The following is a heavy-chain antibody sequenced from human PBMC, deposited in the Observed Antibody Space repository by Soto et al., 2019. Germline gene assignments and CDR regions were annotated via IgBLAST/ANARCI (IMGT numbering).Heavy chain of an antibody. Sequence: GGSLRLSCAASGFTFSSYSMNWVRQAPGKGLEWVSYISSSSSTIYYADSVKGRFTISRDNSKNTLYLQMNSLRAEDTAVYYCAKESPEQWLVSYFDYWGQGTLVTVSS. J-gene: IGHJ4*02. D-gene: IGHD6-19*01. V-gene: IGHV3-48*01. CDR3: AKESPEQWLVSYFDY. CDR1: GFTFSSYS. CDR2: ISSSSSTI.